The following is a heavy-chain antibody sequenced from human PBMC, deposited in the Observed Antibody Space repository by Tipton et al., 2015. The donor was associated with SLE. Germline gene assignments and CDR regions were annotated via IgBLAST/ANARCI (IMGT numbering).Heavy chain of an antibody. J-gene: IGHJ4*02. Sequence: TLSLTCTVSRGSISSSSYYWGWIRQPPGKGLEWIGSIYYSGSTYYNPSLKSRVTISVETSKNQFSLKLSSVTAADTAVYYCARQAYGSSWYRLFDYWGQGTLVTVSS. CDR1: RGSISSSSYY. V-gene: IGHV4-39*07. CDR2: IYYSGST. CDR3: ARQAYGSSWYRLFDY. D-gene: IGHD6-13*01.